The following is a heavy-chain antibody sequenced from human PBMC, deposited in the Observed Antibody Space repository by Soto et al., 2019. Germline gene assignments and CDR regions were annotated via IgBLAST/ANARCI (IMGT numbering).Heavy chain of an antibody. CDR1: GLTVSSNP. CDR3: ARHYSAMGV. J-gene: IGHJ6*02. V-gene: IGHV3-53*01. CDR2: IYGDNNT. Sequence: GGDLIQPGGSLRLSCEASGLTVSSNPMTWVRQAPGKGLEWISIIYGDNNTDYADSVKGRFSISRDTSKNILYLQMNSLRAEDTAEYYCARHYSAMGVWGQGTTVTVSS.